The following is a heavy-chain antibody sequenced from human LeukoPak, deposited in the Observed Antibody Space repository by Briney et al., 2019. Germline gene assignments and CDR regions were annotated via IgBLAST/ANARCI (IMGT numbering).Heavy chain of an antibody. J-gene: IGHJ5*02. CDR3: ARGSGWFDP. Sequence: PSETLSLTCAVYGGSFSGYYWSWIRQPPGKGLEWIGETNHSGSTNYNPSLKSRVTISVDTSKNQFSLKLSSVTAADTAVYYCARGSGWFDPWGQGTLVTVSS. CDR2: TNHSGST. V-gene: IGHV4-34*01. CDR1: GGSFSGYY.